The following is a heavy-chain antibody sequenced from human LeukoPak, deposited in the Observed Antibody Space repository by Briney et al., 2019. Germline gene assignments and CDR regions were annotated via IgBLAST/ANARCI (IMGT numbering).Heavy chain of an antibody. CDR3: ARIGRSFVLRFLEWSYYFDY. D-gene: IGHD3-3*01. CDR2: IDHSGST. V-gene: IGHV4-34*01. Sequence: SETLSLTCAVYGGSLSGYYWSWIRQAPGKGLEWIGEIDHSGSTKYNPSLKSRVTISVDTSKNQFSLKLSSVTAADTAVYYCARIGRSFVLRFLEWSYYFDYWGQGTLVTVSS. J-gene: IGHJ4*02. CDR1: GGSLSGYY.